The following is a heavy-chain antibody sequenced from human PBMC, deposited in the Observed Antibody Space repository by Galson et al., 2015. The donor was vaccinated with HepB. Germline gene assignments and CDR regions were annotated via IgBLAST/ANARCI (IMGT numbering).Heavy chain of an antibody. D-gene: IGHD3-22*01. CDR2: IYYSGST. J-gene: IGHJ5*02. Sequence: LSLTCTVSGGSISSGDYYWSWIRQPPGKGLEWIGYIYYSGSTYYNPSLKSRVTISVDTSKNQFSLKLSSVTAADTAVYYCASLRRFGGSGYYPTWGQGTLVTVSS. CDR1: GGSISSGDYY. CDR3: ASLRRFGGSGYYPT. V-gene: IGHV4-30-4*01.